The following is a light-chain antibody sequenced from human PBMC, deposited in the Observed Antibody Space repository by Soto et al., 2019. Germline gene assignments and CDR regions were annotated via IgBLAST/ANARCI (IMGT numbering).Light chain of an antibody. CDR3: KQYAGSPRT. J-gene: IGKJ5*01. CDR2: GAS. V-gene: IGKV3-15*01. Sequence: EMVMTQSPATLSVSPGERATLSCRASQSVSSNLAWYQQKPGQAHRLLIYGASTRATGIPARFSGSGSGTDFTLTIKRVEPEDFAVYFCKQYAGSPRTFGQGTRLEIK. CDR1: QSVSSN.